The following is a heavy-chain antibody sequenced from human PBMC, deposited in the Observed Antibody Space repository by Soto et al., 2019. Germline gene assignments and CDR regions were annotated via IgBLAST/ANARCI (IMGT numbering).Heavy chain of an antibody. CDR3: ARDRTEIYYDSSGYYSETDI. CDR2: ISYDGSNK. V-gene: IGHV3-30-3*01. Sequence: PGGSLRLSCAASGFTFSSYAMHWVRQAPGKGLEWVAVISYDGSNKYYADSVKGRFTISRDNSKNTLYLQMNSLRAEDTAVYYCARDRTEIYYDSSGYYSETDIWGQGTMVTVSS. CDR1: GFTFSSYA. J-gene: IGHJ3*02. D-gene: IGHD3-22*01.